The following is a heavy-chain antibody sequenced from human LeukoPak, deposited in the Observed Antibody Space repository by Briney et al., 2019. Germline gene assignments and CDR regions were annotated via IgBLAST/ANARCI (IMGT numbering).Heavy chain of an antibody. CDR1: GGTFTSYA. V-gene: IGHV1-69*06. Sequence: SVKVSCKASGGTFTSYAISWVRQAPGQGLEWMGGIIPIFGTANYAQKFQGRVTITSDKSTSTAYMGLSSLRSEDTAVYYCARVSIVATIVYYYYMDVWGKGTTVTVSS. D-gene: IGHD5-12*01. CDR2: IIPIFGTA. J-gene: IGHJ6*03. CDR3: ARVSIVATIVYYYYMDV.